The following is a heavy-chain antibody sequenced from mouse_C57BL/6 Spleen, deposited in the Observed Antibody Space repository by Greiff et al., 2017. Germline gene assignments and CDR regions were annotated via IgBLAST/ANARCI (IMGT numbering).Heavy chain of an antibody. CDR3: AREDGSSPYWYFDV. J-gene: IGHJ1*03. CDR2: IDPSDSET. D-gene: IGHD1-1*01. CDR1: GYTFTSYW. Sequence: QVQLQQSGAELVRPGSSVKLSCKASGYTFTSYWMHWVKQRPIQGLEWIGNIDPSDSETHYNQKFKDKATLTVDKSSSTAYMQLSSLTSEDSAVYYCAREDGSSPYWYFDVWGTGTTVTVSS. V-gene: IGHV1-52*01.